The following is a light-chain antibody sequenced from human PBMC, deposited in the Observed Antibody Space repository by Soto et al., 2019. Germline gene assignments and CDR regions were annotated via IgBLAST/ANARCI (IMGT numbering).Light chain of an antibody. Sequence: ESMLTQSPGTLSLSPGERATLSCRASQSVSTSYLAWYQQKPGQAPRLLIYGASIRAAGIPDRFSGSGSGTHFTLTISRLEPEDFAVYYCHQFGRSPLAFTFGQGTKLEI. V-gene: IGKV3-20*01. CDR1: QSVSTSY. CDR3: HQFGRSPLAFT. J-gene: IGKJ2*01. CDR2: GAS.